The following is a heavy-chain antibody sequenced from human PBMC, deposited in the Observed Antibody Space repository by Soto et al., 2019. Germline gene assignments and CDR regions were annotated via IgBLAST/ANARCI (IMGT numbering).Heavy chain of an antibody. CDR1: GGSISSYY. CDR2: IYHSGST. Sequence: SETLSLTCTVSGGSISSYYWSWIRQPPGKGLEWIGYIYHSGSTYYNPSLKSRVTISVDKSKNQFSLTLTSVTAADTAVYFCARDQLEGNWFDPWGQGTLVTVS. CDR3: ARDQLEGNWFDP. D-gene: IGHD1-1*01. J-gene: IGHJ5*02. V-gene: IGHV4-59*12.